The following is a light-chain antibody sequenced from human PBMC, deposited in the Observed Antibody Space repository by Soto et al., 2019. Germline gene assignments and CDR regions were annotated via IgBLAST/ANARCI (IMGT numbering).Light chain of an antibody. Sequence: EIVLTQSPATLSLSPGERATLSCRASQSVSSYLAWYQHKPGQAPRLLIYDASNRATGIPARFSGSGSGTDFTLTISSLEPEDFAVYYCQPRGNWPPMWTFGQGTKVEIK. J-gene: IGKJ1*01. V-gene: IGKV3-11*01. CDR3: QPRGNWPPMWT. CDR1: QSVSSY. CDR2: DAS.